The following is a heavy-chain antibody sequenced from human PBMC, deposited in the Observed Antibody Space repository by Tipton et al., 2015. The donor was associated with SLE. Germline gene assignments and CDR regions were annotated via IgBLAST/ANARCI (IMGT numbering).Heavy chain of an antibody. J-gene: IGHJ4*02. Sequence: GLVKPSETLSLTCTVSGGSINSYYWNWIRQSPGKGLEWIGYFHHSGSTNYNPSLQSRVTISRDPSKNQFSLNLSSATAADTAVYYCVRLRSKVLIDYWGQGTLVTVSS. D-gene: IGHD2-8*01. CDR2: FHHSGST. CDR3: VRLRSKVLIDY. CDR1: GGSINSYY. V-gene: IGHV4-59*01.